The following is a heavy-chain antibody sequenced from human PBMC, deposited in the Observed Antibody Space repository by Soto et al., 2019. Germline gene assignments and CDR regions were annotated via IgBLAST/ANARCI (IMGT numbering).Heavy chain of an antibody. CDR1: GGSISSGGYY. CDR2: IYYSGST. D-gene: IGHD3-9*01. V-gene: IGHV4-31*03. J-gene: IGHJ6*02. Sequence: PSETLSLTCTVSGGSISSGGYYWSWIRQHPGKGLEWIWYIYYSGSTYYNPSLKSRVTITIDTYKNKFSLKLSSVTAADTAVYFCARDRRDILPGYSSGMDVWGQGTTVTVSS. CDR3: ARDRRDILPGYSSGMDV.